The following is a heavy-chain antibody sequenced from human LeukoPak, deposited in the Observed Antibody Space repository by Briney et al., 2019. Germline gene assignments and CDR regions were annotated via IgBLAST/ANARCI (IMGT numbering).Heavy chain of an antibody. CDR1: GYTFTSYG. CDR2: INTYSGNT. V-gene: IGHV1-18*01. CDR3: ARPIVGATDDAFDI. J-gene: IGHJ3*02. Sequence: GASVKVSCKASGYTFTSYGISWVRQAPGQGLEWMGWINTYSGNTKYAQKLQGRVTMTTDTSTNTAYMELRSLRSDDTAVFYCARPIVGATDDAFDIWGRGTMVTVSS. D-gene: IGHD1-26*01.